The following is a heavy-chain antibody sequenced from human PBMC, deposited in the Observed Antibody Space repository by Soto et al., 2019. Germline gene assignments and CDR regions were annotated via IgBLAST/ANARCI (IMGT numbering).Heavy chain of an antibody. CDR1: VYTFTGYH. CDR3: ASGWEVRRGYWFAP. Sequence: ASVKVSCQASVYTFTGYHMHWVGQAPAQGLEGVGWINPNRGGKNYAQRLHGRVTMTRDTSISTAYMELSRLRYDDTPGYYCASGWEVRRGYWFAPWGQGTLVTVYS. J-gene: IGHJ5*02. CDR2: INPNRGGK. D-gene: IGHD1-26*01. V-gene: IGHV1-2*02.